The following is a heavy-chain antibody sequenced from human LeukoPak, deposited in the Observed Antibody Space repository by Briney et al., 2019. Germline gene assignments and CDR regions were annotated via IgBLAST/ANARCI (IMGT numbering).Heavy chain of an antibody. V-gene: IGHV4-4*02. J-gene: IGHJ5*02. CDR2: IYHSGST. CDR1: GGSISSGNW. Sequence: KPSGTLSLTCAVSGGSISSGNWWSWVRQPPGKGLEWIGEIYHSGSTNYNPSLKSRVTISVDRSKNQFSLKLSSVTAADTAVYYCARAPMPYDILTGYYIGNWFDPWGQGTLVTVSS. CDR3: ARAPMPYDILTGYYIGNWFDP. D-gene: IGHD3-9*01.